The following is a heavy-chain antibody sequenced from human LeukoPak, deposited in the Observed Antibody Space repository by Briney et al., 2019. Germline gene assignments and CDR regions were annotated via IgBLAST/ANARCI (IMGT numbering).Heavy chain of an antibody. V-gene: IGHV3-21*01. CDR3: ARDYGDYAGEFDY. Sequence: GGSLRLSCAASGFTLSSYSMNWVRQAPGKGLEWVSSISSSSSYIYYADSVKGRFTISRDNAKNSLYLQMNSLRAEDTAVYYCARDYGDYAGEFDYWGQGTLVTVSS. D-gene: IGHD4-17*01. CDR1: GFTLSSYS. CDR2: ISSSSSYI. J-gene: IGHJ4*02.